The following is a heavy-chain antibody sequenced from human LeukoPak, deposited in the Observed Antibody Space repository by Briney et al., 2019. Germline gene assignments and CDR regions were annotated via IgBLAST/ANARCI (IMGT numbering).Heavy chain of an antibody. J-gene: IGHJ4*02. Sequence: SETLSLTCTVSGGSISSSSYYWGWIRQPPGKGLEWIGSIYYSGSTYYNPSLKNRVTISVDTSKNQFSLKLSSVTAADTAVYYCARNGGVVLMVYAIGSYFDYWGQGTLVTVSS. CDR1: GGSISSSSYY. CDR2: IYYSGST. CDR3: ARNGGVVLMVYAIGSYFDY. D-gene: IGHD2-8*01. V-gene: IGHV4-39*07.